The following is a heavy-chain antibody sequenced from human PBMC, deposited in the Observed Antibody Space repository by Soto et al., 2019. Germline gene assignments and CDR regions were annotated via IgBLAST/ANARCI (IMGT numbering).Heavy chain of an antibody. V-gene: IGHV2-5*02. Sequence: QITLKESGPTLVKPTQTLTLTCTFSGFSLTTRGVGVGWIRQPPGKALECLALIYWDEDKRYSPSLQSRLSIXXXTXXTQVVLTMTNVDPVDTATYYCAHIPNYYQYDWFDPWGQGTLVSVSS. CDR2: IYWDEDK. CDR1: GFSLTTRGVG. D-gene: IGHD3-16*01. J-gene: IGHJ5*02. CDR3: AHIPNYYQYDWFDP.